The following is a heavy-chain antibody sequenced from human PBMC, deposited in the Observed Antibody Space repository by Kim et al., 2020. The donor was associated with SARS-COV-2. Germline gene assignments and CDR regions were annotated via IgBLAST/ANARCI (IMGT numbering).Heavy chain of an antibody. Sequence: ASVKVSCKASGYTFTSYGISWVRQAPGQGLEWMGWISAYNGNTNYAQKLQGRVTMTTDTSTSTAYMELRSLRSDDTAVYYCARHQQQSPLWVGLEFDPWGQGTLVTVSS. CDR3: ARHQQQSPLWVGLEFDP. J-gene: IGHJ5*02. CDR1: GYTFTSYG. D-gene: IGHD6-13*01. CDR2: ISAYNGNT. V-gene: IGHV1-18*01.